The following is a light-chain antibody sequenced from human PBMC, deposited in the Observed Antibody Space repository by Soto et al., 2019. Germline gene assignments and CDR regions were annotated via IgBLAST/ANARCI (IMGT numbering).Light chain of an antibody. CDR2: KAS. CDR1: QSISTW. V-gene: IGKV1-5*03. CDR3: QQYNAFYT. J-gene: IGKJ2*01. Sequence: DIQMTQSPSTLSASVGDSVTITCRASQSISTWLAWYQQEPGKAPNLLIHKASSLQSGVPSRFSGSGSGTDFTLTISSLQPEDFATDDCQQYNAFYTFGQGTKVDIK.